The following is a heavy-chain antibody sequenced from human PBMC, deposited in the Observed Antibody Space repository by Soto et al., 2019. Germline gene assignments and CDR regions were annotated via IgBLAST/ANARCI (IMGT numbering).Heavy chain of an antibody. V-gene: IGHV4-59*01. CDR1: VGSISSYY. Sequence: SETLSLTCTVSVGSISSYYWSWIRQPPGKGLEWIGYIYYSGSTNYNPSLKSRVTISVDTSKNQFSLKLSSVTAADTAVYYCARVMVRDDAFDIWGQGTMVTVSS. CDR2: IYYSGST. J-gene: IGHJ3*02. CDR3: ARVMVRDDAFDI. D-gene: IGHD3-10*01.